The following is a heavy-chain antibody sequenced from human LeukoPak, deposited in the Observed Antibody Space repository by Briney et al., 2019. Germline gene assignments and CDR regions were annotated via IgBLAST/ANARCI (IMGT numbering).Heavy chain of an antibody. CDR2: IRYDGSNK. J-gene: IGHJ6*03. CDR3: AKDGRVGATNYYYMDV. D-gene: IGHD1-26*01. Sequence: PGGSLSLSCAASGFTFSSYGMHWVRQAPGKGLEWVAFIRYDGSNKYYADSVKGRFTISRDNSKNTLYLQMNSLRAEDTAVYCCAKDGRVGATNYYYMDVWGKGTTVTVSS. V-gene: IGHV3-30*02. CDR1: GFTFSSYG.